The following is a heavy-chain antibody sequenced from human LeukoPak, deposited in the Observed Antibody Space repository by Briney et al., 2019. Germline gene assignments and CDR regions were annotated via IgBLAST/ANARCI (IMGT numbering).Heavy chain of an antibody. D-gene: IGHD3-10*01. J-gene: IGHJ5*02. V-gene: IGHV3-33*01. Sequence: PGGSLRLSCAASGFTFSSYGMHWVRQAPGKGLEWVAVIWYDGSNKYYADSVKGRFTISRDNSKNTLYLQMNSLRAEDTAVYYCARESGSYYANWFDPWGQGTLSPSPQ. CDR2: IWYDGSNK. CDR3: ARESGSYYANWFDP. CDR1: GFTFSSYG.